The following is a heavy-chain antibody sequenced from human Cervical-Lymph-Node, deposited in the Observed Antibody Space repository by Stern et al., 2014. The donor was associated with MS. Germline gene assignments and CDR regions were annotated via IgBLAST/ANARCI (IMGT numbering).Heavy chain of an antibody. V-gene: IGHV5-51*01. CDR3: ARGGVSFDTGLVAFDY. J-gene: IGHJ4*02. CDR1: GYSFTRYW. D-gene: IGHD5-18*01. CDR2: IYPGDSDT. Sequence: VQLGQSGAEVKKPGESLKISCKDSGYSFTRYWIGWVRQMPGKGLEWMGIIYPGDSDTRYSASFQGQVTISADKSINTAYLQWSSLRASDSAIYYCARGGVSFDTGLVAFDYWGQGTLVTVSS.